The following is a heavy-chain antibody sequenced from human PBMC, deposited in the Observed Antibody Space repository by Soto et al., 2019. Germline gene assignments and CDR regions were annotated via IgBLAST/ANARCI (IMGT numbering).Heavy chain of an antibody. CDR1: GFTFNYYP. CDR2: VSFDGSNK. D-gene: IGHD5-18*01. CDR3: ARLPGPLVAVLDSYPLDGREAMSDVDV. Sequence: QMQLVESGGGVVQPGGSLRLSCAASGFTFNYYPMHWVRQAPGKGLEWVAVVSFDGSNKYYADSVKGRFTISKDNSKNTLYLQMNSLRREDTAVYYWARLPGPLVAVLDSYPLDGREAMSDVDVWGQGTTVTVSS. J-gene: IGHJ6*02. V-gene: IGHV3-30-3*01.